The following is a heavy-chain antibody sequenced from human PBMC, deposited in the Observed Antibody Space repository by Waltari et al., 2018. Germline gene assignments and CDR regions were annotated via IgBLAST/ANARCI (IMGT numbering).Heavy chain of an antibody. Sequence: YMHWVRQAPGQGLEWMGWINPNSGGTIYAQNFQGRVTMTRDTSISTAYMELSRLRSDDTALYYCATGIVVVPAANRGYAFDIWGQGTMVTVSS. J-gene: IGHJ3*02. CDR1: Y. CDR3: ATGIVVVPAANRGYAFDI. CDR2: INPNSGGT. V-gene: IGHV1-2*02. D-gene: IGHD2-2*01.